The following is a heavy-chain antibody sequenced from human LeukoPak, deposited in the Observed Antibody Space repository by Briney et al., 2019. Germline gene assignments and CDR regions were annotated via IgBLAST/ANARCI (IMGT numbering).Heavy chain of an antibody. CDR1: GFTFSSYS. CDR3: ARPSGSYYYYGMDV. CDR2: ISSSSSYI. Sequence: GGSLRLSCAASGFTFSSYSMNWVRQAPGKGLEWVSSISSSSSYIYYADSVKGRFTISRDNAKNSLYLQMNSLRAEDTAVYYCARPSGSYYYYGMDVWGQGTTVTVSS. J-gene: IGHJ6*02. V-gene: IGHV3-21*01. D-gene: IGHD1-26*01.